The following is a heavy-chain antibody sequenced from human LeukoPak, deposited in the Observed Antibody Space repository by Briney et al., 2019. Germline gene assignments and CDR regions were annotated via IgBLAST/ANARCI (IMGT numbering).Heavy chain of an antibody. CDR1: GYTFTGYY. V-gene: IGHV1-2*02. J-gene: IGHJ5*02. CDR2: INPNSGGT. D-gene: IGHD3-10*01. CDR3: ARGSLMVRGVPNWFDP. Sequence: EASVKVSCTASGYTFTGYYMHWVRQAPGQGLEWMGWINPNSGGTNYAQKFQGRVTMTRDTSISTAYMELSRLRSDDTAVYYCARGSLMVRGVPNWFDPWGQGTLVTVSS.